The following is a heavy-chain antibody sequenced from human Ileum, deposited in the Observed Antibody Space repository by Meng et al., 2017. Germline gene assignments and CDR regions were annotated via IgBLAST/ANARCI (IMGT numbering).Heavy chain of an antibody. CDR2: IFDHGRP. J-gene: IGHJ4*02. V-gene: IGHV4-59*01. CDR1: GVSINTLH. Sequence: GTRAWKPLAHLLRHFHALGVSINTLHLNGVRHNPGNGLEWIGNIFDHGRPQYNPSLKSRVTMSLDTSKNQFYLNLASVTAEDTAVYYCARSVWGRAAPDWGQGTLVTVSS. CDR3: ARSVWGRAAPD. D-gene: IGHD3-16*01.